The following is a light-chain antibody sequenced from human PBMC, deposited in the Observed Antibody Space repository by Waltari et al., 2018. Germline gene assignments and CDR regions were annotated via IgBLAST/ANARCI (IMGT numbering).Light chain of an antibody. J-gene: IGKJ1*01. CDR1: QSIDSW. Sequence: DIQMIQPPSTLSASVGDRVHIPCRASQSIDSWLAWYQKKPGKAPKLLMYKASSLESGVPSRFSGSGSGAEFTLTISSLQPDDFATYYCQQYIRARTFGQGTKVEI. CDR3: QQYIRART. V-gene: IGKV1-5*03. CDR2: KAS.